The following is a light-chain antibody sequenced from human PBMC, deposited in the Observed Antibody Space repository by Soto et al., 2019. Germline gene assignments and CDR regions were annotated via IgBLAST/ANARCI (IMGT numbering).Light chain of an antibody. Sequence: ETLLTQSPGTLSLSPGERATLSCRASQSVSNYLAWFQQKPGQAPRLLIFDTTNRAPGTPARFSGSWSVTDFFLTISSLEPEDFAVYYCQQRRNLPYTFGQGTKLEIK. J-gene: IGKJ2*01. CDR2: DTT. CDR3: QQRRNLPYT. V-gene: IGKV3-11*01. CDR1: QSVSNY.